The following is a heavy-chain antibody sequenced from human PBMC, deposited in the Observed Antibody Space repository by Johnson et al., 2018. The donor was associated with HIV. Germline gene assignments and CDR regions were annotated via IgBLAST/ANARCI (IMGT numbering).Heavy chain of an antibody. CDR1: GFSFSDYY. D-gene: IGHD3-16*02. V-gene: IGHV3-11*01. J-gene: IGHJ3*02. Sequence: QVQLVESGGGLVQPGGSLRLSCAASGFSFSDYYMSWIRQTPGKGLEWVSYISSSGTTVYHADSVKGRFSISRDNAKHSLYLQMNSLRAEDTAVYYCAKDLETGDDYVWGSYQLGAFDIWGQGTMVTVSS. CDR3: AKDLETGDDYVWGSYQLGAFDI. CDR2: ISSSGTTV.